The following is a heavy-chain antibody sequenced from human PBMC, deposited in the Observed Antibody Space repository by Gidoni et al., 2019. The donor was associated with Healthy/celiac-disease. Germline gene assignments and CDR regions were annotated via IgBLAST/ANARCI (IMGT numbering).Heavy chain of an antibody. CDR1: GFPFRSYA. CDR2: ISGSGGST. D-gene: IGHD1-26*01. J-gene: IGHJ4*02. CDR3: AKDFTPSRWELLPPY. Sequence: EVQLLESGGGLVQPGGSLRLSCAASGFPFRSYAMSWVRQAPGKGLEWVSAISGSGGSTYYADSVKGRFTISRDNSKNTLYLQMNSLRAEDTAVYYCAKDFTPSRWELLPPYWGQGTLVTVSS. V-gene: IGHV3-23*01.